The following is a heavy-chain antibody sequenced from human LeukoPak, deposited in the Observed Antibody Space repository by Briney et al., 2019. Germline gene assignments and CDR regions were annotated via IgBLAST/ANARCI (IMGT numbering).Heavy chain of an antibody. CDR3: AKPLAIVPAATNWFDP. Sequence: PGGSLRLSCVASGFTFSSYAMSWVRQAPGKGLEWVSAISGSGGSTYYADSVKGRFTISRDNSKNTLYLQMNSLRAEDTAVYYCAKPLAIVPAATNWFDPWGQGTLVTVSS. CDR2: ISGSGGST. CDR1: GFTFSSYA. V-gene: IGHV3-23*01. J-gene: IGHJ5*02. D-gene: IGHD2-2*01.